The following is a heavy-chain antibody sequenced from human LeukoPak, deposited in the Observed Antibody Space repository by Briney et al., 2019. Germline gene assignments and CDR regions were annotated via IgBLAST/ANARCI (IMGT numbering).Heavy chain of an antibody. D-gene: IGHD3-16*02. CDR3: GKEYYYDYVWGSYRYGDAFDI. CDR2: ISGSGGGT. J-gene: IGHJ3*02. Sequence: GGTLRLSCAASGFTFSSYGMSWVRQAPGKGLEWVSAISGSGGGTYYADSVKGRFTISRDNSKNTLYLQMNSLRAEDTAVYYCGKEYYYDYVWGSYRYGDAFDIWGQGTMVTVSS. CDR1: GFTFSSYG. V-gene: IGHV3-23*01.